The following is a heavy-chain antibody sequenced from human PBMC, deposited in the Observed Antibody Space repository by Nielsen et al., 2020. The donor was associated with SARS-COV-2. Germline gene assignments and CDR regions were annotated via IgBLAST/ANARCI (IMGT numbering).Heavy chain of an antibody. CDR2: ISGSGGST. CDR1: GFTFSSYA. Sequence: GESLKISCAASGFTFSSYAMSWVRQAPGKGLEWVSAISGSGGSTYYADSVKGRFTISRDNSKNTLYLQMNSLRAEDTAVYYCAKGDQWLGTTHLVDYWGQGTLVTVSS. J-gene: IGHJ4*02. D-gene: IGHD6-19*01. V-gene: IGHV3-23*01. CDR3: AKGDQWLGTTHLVDY.